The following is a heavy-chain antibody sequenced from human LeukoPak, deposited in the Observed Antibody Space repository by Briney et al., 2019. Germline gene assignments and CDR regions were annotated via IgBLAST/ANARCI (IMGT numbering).Heavy chain of an antibody. CDR2: IYTSGST. J-gene: IGHJ6*03. D-gene: IGHD3-16*01. CDR1: GGSISSYY. V-gene: IGHV4-4*07. Sequence: SETLSLTCTVSGGSISSYYWSWIRQRAGKGLEWIGRIYTSGSTNYNPSLKSRVTMSVDTSKNQFSLKLSSVTAADTAVYYCARVPQRLGLSYYYYMDVWGKGATVTDPS. CDR3: ARVPQRLGLSYYYYMDV.